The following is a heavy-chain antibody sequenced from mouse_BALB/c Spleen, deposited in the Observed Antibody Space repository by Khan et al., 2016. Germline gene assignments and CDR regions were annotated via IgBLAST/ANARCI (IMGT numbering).Heavy chain of an antibody. CDR1: GFTFSNYA. J-gene: IGHJ2*01. CDR3: AREGYGNWGY. CDR2: ISSGGST. Sequence: EVELVESGGGLVKPGGSLKLSCAASGFTFSNYAMSWVRQTPEKRLEWVASISSGGSTYYPDSVKGRFTISRDNAGNILYLQMSSLRYEDTAMYYCAREGYGNWGYGGQGTTLTVSA. V-gene: IGHV5-6-5*01. D-gene: IGHD2-10*02.